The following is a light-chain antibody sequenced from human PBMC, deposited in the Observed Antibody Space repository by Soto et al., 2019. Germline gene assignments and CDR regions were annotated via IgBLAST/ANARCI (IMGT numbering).Light chain of an antibody. Sequence: QSALTQPRSVSGSPGQSVTISCTGTSSDVGGYNYVSWYQQHPGKAPKVMIYDVIERPSGVPVRFSGSKSGNTASLTISGFKTEHEADYYCSSYAGSPMYVFELGPSSPS. CDR1: SSDVGGYNY. J-gene: IGLJ1*01. CDR2: DVI. CDR3: SSYAGSPMYV. V-gene: IGLV2-11*01.